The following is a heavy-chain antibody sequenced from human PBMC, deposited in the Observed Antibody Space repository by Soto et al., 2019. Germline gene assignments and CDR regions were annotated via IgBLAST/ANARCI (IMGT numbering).Heavy chain of an antibody. D-gene: IGHD3-22*01. V-gene: IGHV5-51*01. CDR1: GYSFSFYW. CDR3: ATAYVYDFENSNYYRDAFDI. CDR2: MYPDDSDI. Sequence: GASLKISCKASGYSFSFYWIGWVRQMPGKGLEWMAIMYPDDSDIRYSPSFEAHVTISADKSTSTAFLQWSSLKASDTAMYYCATAYVYDFENSNYYRDAFDIWGQGTLVTVSS. J-gene: IGHJ3*02.